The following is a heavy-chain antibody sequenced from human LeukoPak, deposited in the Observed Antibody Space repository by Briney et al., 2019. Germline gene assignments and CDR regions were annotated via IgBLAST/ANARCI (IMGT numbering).Heavy chain of an antibody. CDR1: GFTFSSYA. CDR3: AVYYYDSSGYSPHPEYFQH. CDR2: ISGSGGST. V-gene: IGHV3-23*01. D-gene: IGHD3-22*01. Sequence: PGGSLRLSCAASGFTFSSYAMSWVRQAPGKGLEWVSAISGSGGSTYYADSVKGRFTISRDNSKNTLYLQMNSLRAEDTAVYYCAVYYYDSSGYSPHPEYFQHWGQGTLVTVSS. J-gene: IGHJ1*01.